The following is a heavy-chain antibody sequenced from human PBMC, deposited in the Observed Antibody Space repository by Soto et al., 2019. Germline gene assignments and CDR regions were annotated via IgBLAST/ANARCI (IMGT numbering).Heavy chain of an antibody. J-gene: IGHJ4*02. CDR3: ARVGWYYYDRSGYSVIGY. D-gene: IGHD3-22*01. CDR1: GGSISSSNW. Sequence: PSETLSLTCAVSGGSISSSNWWSWVRQPPGKGLEWIGEIYHSGSTNYNPSLKSRVTISVDKSKNQFSLKLSSVTAADTAVYYCARVGWYYYDRSGYSVIGYWGQGTLVTVSS. CDR2: IYHSGST. V-gene: IGHV4-4*02.